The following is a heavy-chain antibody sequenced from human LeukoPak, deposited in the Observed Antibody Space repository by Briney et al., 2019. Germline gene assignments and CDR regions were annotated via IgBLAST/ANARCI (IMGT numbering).Heavy chain of an antibody. J-gene: IGHJ4*02. CDR1: GFPFSSYW. D-gene: IGHD1-26*01. V-gene: IGHV3-23*01. CDR3: AKGGKWDVTPFDY. Sequence: GGSLRLSCAASGFPFSSYWMSWVRQAPGKGLEWVSTISGGGGSTYYADSVKGRFTISRDNSKNTLYLQVNSLRAEDTAVYYCAKGGKWDVTPFDYWGQGTLVTVSS. CDR2: ISGGGGST.